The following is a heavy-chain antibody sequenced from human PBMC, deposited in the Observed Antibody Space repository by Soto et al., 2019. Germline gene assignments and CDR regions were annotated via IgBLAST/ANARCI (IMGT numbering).Heavy chain of an antibody. J-gene: IGHJ6*02. V-gene: IGHV3-9*01. CDR3: AKCRSSWVESGIDV. Sequence: VQLVESGGILVQPGRSLRLSCAASGFNFDDYAMHWVRQAPGKGLEWVSGIDWNGDTTGYADSVQGRFTISRDNARNSLYMEMNNLPADNPALYYCAKCRSSWVESGIDVWGQGTTVIAS. CDR2: IDWNGDTT. CDR1: GFNFDDYA.